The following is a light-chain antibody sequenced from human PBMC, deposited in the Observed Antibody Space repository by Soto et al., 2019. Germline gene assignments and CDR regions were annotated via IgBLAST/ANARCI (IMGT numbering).Light chain of an antibody. CDR3: QQYKSYSPYT. Sequence: DIPMTQSPSTLSASVGDRVTITCRASQSISSWLAWYQQKPGKAPKLLVYDASSLESGVPSRFSGSGSATEFTLTISGLQPEDFATYYCQQYKSYSPYTFGQGTKLEI. CDR2: DAS. V-gene: IGKV1-5*01. CDR1: QSISSW. J-gene: IGKJ2*01.